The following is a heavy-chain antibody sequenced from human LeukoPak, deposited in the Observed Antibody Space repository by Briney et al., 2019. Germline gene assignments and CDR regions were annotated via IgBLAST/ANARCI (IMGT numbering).Heavy chain of an antibody. V-gene: IGHV3-11*01. CDR1: GFTFSDYY. Sequence: GGSLRLSCAASGFTFSDYYMSWIRRAPGKGLEWVSYISTSGSTIYYADSVKGRFTTSRDNAKNSLYLQMSSLRVEDTAIYYCARDSHSSTSFGGQGTLVTVSS. CDR2: ISTSGSTI. D-gene: IGHD6-13*01. J-gene: IGHJ1*01. CDR3: ARDSHSSTSF.